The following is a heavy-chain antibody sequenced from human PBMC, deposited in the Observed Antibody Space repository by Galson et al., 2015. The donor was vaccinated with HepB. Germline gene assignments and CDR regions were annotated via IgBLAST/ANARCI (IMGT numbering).Heavy chain of an antibody. V-gene: IGHV3-7*01. J-gene: IGHJ4*02. CDR3: AKWDYDRSAYYYDY. CDR2: IKRDGSEK. CDR1: GFTFSNFW. Sequence: SLRLSCAASGFTFSNFWMSWVRQAPGKGLEWVANIKRDGSEKYYVDSVRGRFTISRDNAKNSLYLQMNSLRAEDTAVYYCAKWDYDRSAYYYDYWGQGTLVTASS. D-gene: IGHD3-22*01.